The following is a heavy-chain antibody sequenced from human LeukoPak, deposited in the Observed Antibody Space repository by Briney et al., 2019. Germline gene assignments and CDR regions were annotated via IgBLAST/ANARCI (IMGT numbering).Heavy chain of an antibody. CDR3: ARRDSSGWYSPFDY. CDR2: IFPGDSDT. CDR1: GYIFTSYW. V-gene: IGHV5-51*01. Sequence: GESLKISCKGSGYIFTSYWIVWVRQLPGKGLEWMGFIFPGDSDTRYSPSFEGQVTVSADRSINTAYLQWRSLKASDTAMYYCARRDSSGWYSPFDYWGQGTLVTVSS. J-gene: IGHJ4*02. D-gene: IGHD6-19*01.